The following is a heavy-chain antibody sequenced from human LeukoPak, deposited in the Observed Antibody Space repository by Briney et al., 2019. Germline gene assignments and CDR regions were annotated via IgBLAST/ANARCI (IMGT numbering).Heavy chain of an antibody. CDR3: ARDYNC. D-gene: IGHD3-10*01. CDR1: GFTFSSYA. J-gene: IGHJ4*02. Sequence: GGSLRLSCAASGFTFSSYAMSWIRQAPGKGLEWVSYISSSGTVIYYGDSVKGRFTISRDNAKKSLYLQMNGLRAEDTAVYYCARDYNCWGQGTLVTVSS. V-gene: IGHV3-11*01. CDR2: ISSSGTVI.